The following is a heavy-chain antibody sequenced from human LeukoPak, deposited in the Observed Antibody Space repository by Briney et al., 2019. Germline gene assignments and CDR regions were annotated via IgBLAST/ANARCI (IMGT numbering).Heavy chain of an antibody. D-gene: IGHD3-9*01. J-gene: IGHJ6*02. CDR1: GGSFSGYY. CDR2: INHSGST. CDR3: ARASHRSHDTISGMDV. Sequence: SETLSLTCAVYGGSFSGYYWSWIRQPPGKGPEWIGEINHSGSTNYNPSLKSRVTISVDTSKNQFSLKLSSVAAADTAVYYCARASHRSHDTISGMDVWGQGTTVIVSS. V-gene: IGHV4-34*01.